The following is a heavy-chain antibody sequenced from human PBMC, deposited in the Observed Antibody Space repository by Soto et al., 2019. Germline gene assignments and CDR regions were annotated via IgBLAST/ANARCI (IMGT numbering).Heavy chain of an antibody. J-gene: IGHJ4*02. Sequence: GGSLRLSCEGFGYTFRGYGMIWVRQAPGKGLECVSYISSDETIVNYADSVKGRFTISRDSAKNSLCLQMNSLRDEDTAVYYCVRGGGVGTTWGYYWGQGAQVTVSS. D-gene: IGHD1-26*01. CDR3: VRGGGVGTTWGYY. V-gene: IGHV3-48*02. CDR1: GYTFRGYG. CDR2: ISSDETIV.